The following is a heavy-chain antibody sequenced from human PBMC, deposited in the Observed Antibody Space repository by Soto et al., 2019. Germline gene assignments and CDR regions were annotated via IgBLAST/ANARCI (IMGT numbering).Heavy chain of an antibody. CDR2: IWYDGSNK. V-gene: IGHV3-33*01. Sequence: QVQLVESGGGVVQPGRSLRLSCAASGFTFSSYGMHWVRQAPGKGLEWVAVIWYDGSNKYYADSVKGRFTISRDNSKNTLYLQMNSLRAEDTAVYYCAREGAAGEQLGYWGQGTLVTVSS. CDR1: GFTFSSYG. CDR3: AREGAAGEQLGY. D-gene: IGHD6-13*01. J-gene: IGHJ4*02.